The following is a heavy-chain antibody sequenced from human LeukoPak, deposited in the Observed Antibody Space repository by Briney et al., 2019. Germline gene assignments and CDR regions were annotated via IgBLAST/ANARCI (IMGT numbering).Heavy chain of an antibody. CDR3: AKDPDCTSGICYTFFDY. V-gene: IGHV3-30*02. D-gene: IGHD2-8*01. Sequence: GGTLRLSCAASGFTFSDYSMHWVRQAPGKGLNWVAFIRYDGNNKYYADSVKGRFTISRDNSKNTLYLQMNSLRAEDTAVYYCAKDPDCTSGICYTFFDYWGQGTLVTVSS. CDR1: GFTFSDYS. J-gene: IGHJ4*02. CDR2: IRYDGNNK.